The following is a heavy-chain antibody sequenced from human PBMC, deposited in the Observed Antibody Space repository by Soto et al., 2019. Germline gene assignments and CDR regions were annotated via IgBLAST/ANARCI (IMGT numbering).Heavy chain of an antibody. V-gene: IGHV3-23*01. D-gene: IGHD3-22*01. Sequence: GGSLRLSCAASGFTFSSYAMSWVRQAPGKGLEWVSAISGSGGSTYYADSVKGRFTISRDNSKNTLYLQMNSLRAEDTAVYYCAKDWLFYYYGSSGFHTSFDYWGQGTLVTVSS. J-gene: IGHJ4*02. CDR2: ISGSGGST. CDR1: GFTFSSYA. CDR3: AKDWLFYYYGSSGFHTSFDY.